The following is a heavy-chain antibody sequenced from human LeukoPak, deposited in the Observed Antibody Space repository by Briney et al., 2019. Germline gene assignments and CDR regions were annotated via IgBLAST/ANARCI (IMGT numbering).Heavy chain of an antibody. J-gene: IGHJ6*03. Sequence: ASVKVSRKASGYTFTSYGISWVRQAPGQGLEWMGWISAYNGNTNYAQKLQGRVTMTTDTSTSTAYMELRSLRSDDTAVYYCARGTYDTYYYYMDVWGKGTTVTVSS. CDR3: ARGTYDTYYYYMDV. CDR1: GYTFTSYG. D-gene: IGHD3-9*01. V-gene: IGHV1-18*01. CDR2: ISAYNGNT.